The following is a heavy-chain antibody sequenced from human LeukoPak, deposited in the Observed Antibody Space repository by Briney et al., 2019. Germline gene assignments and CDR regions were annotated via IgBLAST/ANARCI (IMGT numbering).Heavy chain of an antibody. V-gene: IGHV4-34*01. CDR2: INHSGST. CDR1: GGSFSGYY. CDR3: ATRDSGSSWYFWFDP. D-gene: IGHD6-13*01. J-gene: IGHJ5*02. Sequence: PSETLSLTCAVYGGSFSGYYWSWIRQPPGKGLEWIGEINHSGSTNYNPSLKSRVTVSVDTSKNQFSLKLSSVTAADTAVYYCATRDSGSSWYFWFDPWGQGTLVTVSS.